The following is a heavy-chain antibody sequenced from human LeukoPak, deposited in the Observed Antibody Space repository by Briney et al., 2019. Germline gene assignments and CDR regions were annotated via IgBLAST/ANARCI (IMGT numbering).Heavy chain of an antibody. Sequence: GGSLRLSCAASGFTVSTKYMNWVRQAPGKGLEWVSILYSGRDTYYANSVKGRLTISRDSSKNILFLQMNDLRAEDTAVYYCARVGDHFHWYLDLWGRGTLVTVSS. V-gene: IGHV3-53*01. J-gene: IGHJ2*01. CDR1: GFTVSTKY. D-gene: IGHD3-10*01. CDR3: ARVGDHFHWYLDL. CDR2: LYSGRDT.